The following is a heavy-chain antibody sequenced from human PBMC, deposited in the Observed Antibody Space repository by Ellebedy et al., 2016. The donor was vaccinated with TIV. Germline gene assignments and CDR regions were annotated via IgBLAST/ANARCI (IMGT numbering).Heavy chain of an antibody. CDR2: ISSTSSHI. J-gene: IGHJ4*02. CDR1: GFTFSSYS. V-gene: IGHV3-21*06. D-gene: IGHD2-2*01. Sequence: GESLKISXAASGFTFSSYSMSWVHQAPGKGLEWVSYISSTSSHIYYADSVQGRFTISRDNAKNTLFLQVNSLRAEDTAVYYCARDTCFSTSCYSDYWGQGALVTVSS. CDR3: ARDTCFSTSCYSDY.